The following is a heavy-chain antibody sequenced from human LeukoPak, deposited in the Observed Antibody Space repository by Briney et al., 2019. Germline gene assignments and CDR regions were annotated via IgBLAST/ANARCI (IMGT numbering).Heavy chain of an antibody. D-gene: IGHD2-2*02. J-gene: IGHJ5*02. V-gene: IGHV3-23*01. Sequence: GGSLRLSCAASGFTFSSYAMSWVRQAPGKGLEWVSGISGSGGTTYYADSVKGRFTISRDNSKNTLYMQMNSLRAEDTAVYHCAKDGMEGYCSSSTCYTPFDPWGQGTLATVSS. CDR2: ISGSGGTT. CDR1: GFTFSSYA. CDR3: AKDGMEGYCSSSTCYTPFDP.